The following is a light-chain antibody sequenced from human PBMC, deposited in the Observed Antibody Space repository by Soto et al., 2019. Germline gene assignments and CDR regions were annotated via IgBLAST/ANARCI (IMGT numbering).Light chain of an antibody. CDR3: QQFDNLLT. CDR1: QDISNY. Sequence: DIQMTQSPSSLSASVGDRVTITCQASQDISNYLKWYQQKPGKAPKLLIYDASNLETGVPSRFSGSGCGTAFTFTISSLQPEDIATYYCQQFDNLLTFGGGTKVEI. J-gene: IGKJ4*01. V-gene: IGKV1-33*01. CDR2: DAS.